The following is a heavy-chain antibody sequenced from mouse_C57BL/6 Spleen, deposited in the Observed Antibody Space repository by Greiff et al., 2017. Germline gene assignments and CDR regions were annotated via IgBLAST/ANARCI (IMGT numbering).Heavy chain of an antibody. Sequence: EVNLVESGGGLVKPGGSLKLSCAASGFTFSDYGMHWVRQAPEKGLEWVAYISSGSSTIYYADTVKGRFTISRDNAKNTLFLQMTSLGSEDTAMYYCARGGDYYAYYWGQGTTLTVSS. J-gene: IGHJ2*01. V-gene: IGHV5-17*01. CDR3: ARGGDYYAYY. CDR1: GFTFSDYG. CDR2: ISSGSSTI. D-gene: IGHD1-1*01.